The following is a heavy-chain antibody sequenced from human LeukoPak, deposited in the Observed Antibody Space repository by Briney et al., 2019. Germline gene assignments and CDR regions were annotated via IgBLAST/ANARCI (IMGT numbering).Heavy chain of an antibody. CDR1: GYSISSGYY. CDR3: ARLVWWFDP. J-gene: IGHJ5*02. D-gene: IGHD6-13*01. V-gene: IGHV4-38-2*02. CDR2: IYHSGST. Sequence: SETLSLTCTVSGYSISSGYYWGWIRQPPGKGLEWIGSIYHSGSTYYNPSLKSRVTISVDTSKNLFSLKLSSVTAADTAVYYCARLVWWFDPWGQGTLVTVSS.